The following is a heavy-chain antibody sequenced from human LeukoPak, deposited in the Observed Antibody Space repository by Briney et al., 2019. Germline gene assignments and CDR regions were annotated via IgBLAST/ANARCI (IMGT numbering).Heavy chain of an antibody. J-gene: IGHJ3*02. CDR1: GFTFSSYE. V-gene: IGHV3-48*03. Sequence: PGGSLRLSCAASGFTFSSYEMNWVRRAPGKGLEWVSYISSSGSTIYYADSVKVRFTISRDNAKNSLYLQMNSLRAEDTAVYYCARAFLYYFDSSGYYRAFDIWGQGTMVTVSS. CDR3: ARAFLYYFDSSGYYRAFDI. CDR2: ISSSGSTI. D-gene: IGHD3-22*01.